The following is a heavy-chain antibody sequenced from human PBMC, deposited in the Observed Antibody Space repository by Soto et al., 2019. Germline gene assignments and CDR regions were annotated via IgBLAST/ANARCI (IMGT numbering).Heavy chain of an antibody. Sequence: GGSLRLSCAASGFTFSSYSMNWVRQAPGKGLEWVSSISSSSSYIYYADSVEGRFTISRDNAKNSLYLQMNSLRAEDTAVYYCARGGTTLDYYGMDVWGQGTTVTVSS. J-gene: IGHJ6*02. CDR1: GFTFSSYS. CDR2: ISSSSSYI. V-gene: IGHV3-21*01. D-gene: IGHD4-4*01. CDR3: ARGGTTLDYYGMDV.